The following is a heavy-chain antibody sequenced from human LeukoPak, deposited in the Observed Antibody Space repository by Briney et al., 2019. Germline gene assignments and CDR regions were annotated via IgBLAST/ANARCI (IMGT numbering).Heavy chain of an antibody. CDR1: GFTASSNY. J-gene: IGHJ4*02. Sequence: GSLRLSCAASGFTASSNYMIWVRQAPGKGLELVSVIYIGDTTYYADSVKGRFTISRDNSRNTLHLQMNSLRAEDTAVYHCARGVNYGSKSYFDYWGQGSLVTVSS. V-gene: IGHV3-53*01. CDR2: IYIGDTT. D-gene: IGHD3-10*01. CDR3: ARGVNYGSKSYFDY.